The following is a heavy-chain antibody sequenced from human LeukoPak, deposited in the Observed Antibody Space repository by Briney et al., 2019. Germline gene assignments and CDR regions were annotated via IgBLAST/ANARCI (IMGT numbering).Heavy chain of an antibody. J-gene: IGHJ4*02. Sequence: GGSLRLSCAASGFTLSSYWTHWVRQAPGKGLAWVSAISGSGGSTYYADSVKGRFTIPRDKSKNTLYLQMNSLRAEDTAVYYCAKVKRGVPAASNYFDYWGQGTLVTVSS. CDR1: GFTLSSYW. CDR3: AKVKRGVPAASNYFDY. D-gene: IGHD2-2*01. CDR2: ISGSGGST. V-gene: IGHV3-23*01.